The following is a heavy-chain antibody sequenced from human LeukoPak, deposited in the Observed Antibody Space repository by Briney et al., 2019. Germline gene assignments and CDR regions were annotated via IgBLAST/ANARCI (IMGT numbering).Heavy chain of an antibody. CDR2: ISGDGGKT. D-gene: IGHD1-1*01. CDR3: ARRVQPNAGPFDS. Sequence: GRSLRLSCAASRFTFSGCALSWVRQAPGRGLEGVAGISGDGGKTYYADSGKARFTISRDNSKNKLFLQMDRLRAEATAVYYCARRVQPNAGPFDSWGAGTLASVS. CDR1: RFTFSGCA. V-gene: IGHV3-23*01. J-gene: IGHJ4*02.